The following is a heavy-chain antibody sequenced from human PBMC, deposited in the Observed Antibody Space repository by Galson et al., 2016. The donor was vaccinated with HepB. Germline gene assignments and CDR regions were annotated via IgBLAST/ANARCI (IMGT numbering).Heavy chain of an antibody. V-gene: IGHV3-7*03. CDR2: IKPDGSEK. D-gene: IGHD6-25*01. CDR3: ARGRTAAPRHRAILDY. Sequence: WMNWVRQAPGQGLEWVGNIKPDGSEKYYVDSVEGRVTISRDDAKNSLYLQMNSLRADDTAVYYCARGRTAAPRHRAILDYWGQGTLVTVSS. CDR1: W. J-gene: IGHJ4*02.